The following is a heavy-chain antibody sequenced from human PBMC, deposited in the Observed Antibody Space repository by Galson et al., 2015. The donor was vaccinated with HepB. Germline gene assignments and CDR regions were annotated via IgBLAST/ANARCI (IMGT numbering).Heavy chain of an antibody. CDR3: AKDGSPDCSSTSCVQSPSYYGMDV. CDR1: GFTFDDYA. CDR2: ISWNSGSI. V-gene: IGHV3-9*01. D-gene: IGHD2-2*01. Sequence: SLRLSCAASGFTFDDYAMHWVRQAPGKGLEWVSGISWNSGSIGYADSVKGRFTISRDNAKNSLYLQMNSLRAEDTALYYCAKDGSPDCSSTSCVQSPSYYGMDVWDQGTTVTVSS. J-gene: IGHJ6*02.